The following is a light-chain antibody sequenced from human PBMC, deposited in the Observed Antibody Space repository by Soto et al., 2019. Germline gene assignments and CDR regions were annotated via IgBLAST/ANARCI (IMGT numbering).Light chain of an antibody. CDR2: SAS. J-gene: IGKJ4*01. CDR3: RQVNSFPLT. Sequence: DIQMTQSPSSVSASVGDRVTITCRASQGISNWLGWYQQKPGQAPKLLIYSASSLQSGVPSRFRGSGSGTHYCLTISSLQPEDFATYYCRQVNSFPLTFGGGTKVEIK. V-gene: IGKV1-12*01. CDR1: QGISNW.